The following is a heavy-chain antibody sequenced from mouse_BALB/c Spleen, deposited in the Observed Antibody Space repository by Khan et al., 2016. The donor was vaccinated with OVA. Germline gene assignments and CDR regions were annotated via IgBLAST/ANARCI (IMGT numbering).Heavy chain of an antibody. CDR2: INYSGST. V-gene: IGHV3-1*02. CDR3: ARTARIKY. Sequence: VQLKQSGPGLVKPSQSLSLTCTVTGYSITSGYGWNWIRQFPGNKLEWMGYINYSGSTNYNPSLKSRISITRDTSKNQFFLQLNSVTTEDTATYYCARTARIKYWGQGTILTVSS. J-gene: IGHJ2*01. CDR1: GYSITSGYG. D-gene: IGHD1-2*01.